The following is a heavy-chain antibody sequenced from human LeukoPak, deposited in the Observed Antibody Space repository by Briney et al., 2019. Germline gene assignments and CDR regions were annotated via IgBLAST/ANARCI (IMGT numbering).Heavy chain of an antibody. CDR1: CGPLSSSNYY. J-gene: IGHJ6*03. V-gene: IGHV4-39*06. Sequence: SDTLSLLRSVSCGPLSSSNYYCGWIPQPPGKGLEWIGTIHHSGNNYYTPSHKSRATMSVDTSKNQFPLKLSSVTAADTAVYYCARTGYYDSSANGGSYYYMDVWGKGTTVTVSS. CDR2: IHHSGNN. CDR3: ARTGYYDSSANGGSYYYMDV. D-gene: IGHD3-22*01.